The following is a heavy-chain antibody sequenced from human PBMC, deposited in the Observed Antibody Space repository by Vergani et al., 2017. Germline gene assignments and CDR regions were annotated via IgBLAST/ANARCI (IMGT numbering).Heavy chain of an antibody. J-gene: IGHJ3*02. V-gene: IGHV4-34*10. D-gene: IGHD3-3*01. CDR3: ARLRFLVDTAFDI. CDR1: GGSFSGYY. Sequence: QVQLQESGPGLVKPSETLSLTCAVYGGSFSGYYWSWIRQPPGKGLEWIGEINHSGSTYYNPSLKSRVTISVDTSKNQFSLKLSSVTAADTAVYYCARLRFLVDTAFDIWGQGTMVTVSS. CDR2: INHSGST.